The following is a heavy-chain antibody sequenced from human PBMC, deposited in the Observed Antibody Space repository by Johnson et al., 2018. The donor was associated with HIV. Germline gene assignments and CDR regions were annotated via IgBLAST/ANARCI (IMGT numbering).Heavy chain of an antibody. V-gene: IGHV3-30*03. Sequence: QEKLVESGGGLVQPGGSLRLSCAASGFTFSSYWMSWVRQAPGKGLEWVAVISYDGSNKYYADSVKGRFTISRDNSKNTLYLQMNSLRAEDTAGYYCARGRAVAGTRAFDIWGQGTMVTVSS. D-gene: IGHD6-19*01. CDR1: GFTFSSYW. CDR3: ARGRAVAGTRAFDI. CDR2: ISYDGSNK. J-gene: IGHJ3*02.